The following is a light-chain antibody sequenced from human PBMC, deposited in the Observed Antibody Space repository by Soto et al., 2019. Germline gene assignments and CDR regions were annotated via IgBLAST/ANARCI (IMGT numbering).Light chain of an antibody. J-gene: IGKJ5*01. CDR1: QSVSSSY. V-gene: IGKV3-15*01. CDR2: GAS. CDR3: QQYHNWPIT. Sequence: EIVLTQSPGTLSLSPGERATLSCRASQSVSSSYLAWYQLKPGQAPKLLIYGASTRATSFPARFSGSGSGTDFTLTISSLQSEDFAVYYCQQYHNWPITFGQGTRLEIK.